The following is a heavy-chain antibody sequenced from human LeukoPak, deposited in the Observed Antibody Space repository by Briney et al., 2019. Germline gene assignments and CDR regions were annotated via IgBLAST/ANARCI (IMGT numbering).Heavy chain of an antibody. CDR1: GFTFSSYA. Sequence: GGSLRLSCAASGFTFSSYAMHWVRQAPGKGLEWVAVISYDGSNKYYADSVKGRFTISRDNAKNSLYLQMNSLRAEDTALYYCAKDRFGERSAFDIWGQGTMVTVSS. V-gene: IGHV3-30-3*01. CDR2: ISYDGSNK. D-gene: IGHD3-10*01. CDR3: AKDRFGERSAFDI. J-gene: IGHJ3*02.